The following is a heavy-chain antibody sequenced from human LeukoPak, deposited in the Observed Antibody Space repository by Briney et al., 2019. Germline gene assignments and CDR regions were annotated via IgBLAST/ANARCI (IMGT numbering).Heavy chain of an antibody. CDR1: GGTFSSYA. CDR3: ARVWEMAKTDENWCFDL. D-gene: IGHD5-24*01. J-gene: IGHJ2*01. Sequence: ASVKVSCKASGGTFSSYAISWVRQAPGQGLEWMGRIIPILGIANYAQKFQGRVTITADKSTSTAYMELSSLRSEDTAVYYCARVWEMAKTDENWCFDLWGRGTLVTVSS. V-gene: IGHV1-69*04. CDR2: IIPILGIA.